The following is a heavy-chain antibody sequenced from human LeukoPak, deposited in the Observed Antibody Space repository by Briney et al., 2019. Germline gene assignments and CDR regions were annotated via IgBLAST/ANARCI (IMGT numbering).Heavy chain of an antibody. J-gene: IGHJ4*02. CDR2: IYDSGST. Sequence: SSETLSLTCAVSGDSIISTNWWSWIRQPPGKGLEWIGSIYDSGSTYYNPSLKSRVTVSVDTSKKQLSLKLSSVTAADTAVYYCARHAVFTMVRGANIDYWGQGTQVAVSS. CDR3: ARHAVFTMVRGANIDY. CDR1: GDSIISTNW. D-gene: IGHD3-10*01. V-gene: IGHV4-39*01.